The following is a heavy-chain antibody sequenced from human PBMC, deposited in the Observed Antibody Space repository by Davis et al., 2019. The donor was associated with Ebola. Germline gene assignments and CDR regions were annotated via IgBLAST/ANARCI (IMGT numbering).Heavy chain of an antibody. J-gene: IGHJ2*01. CDR1: GGSVSRGSYY. CDR3: ARGTYDGGRLDWYFDL. Sequence: SETLSLTCTVSGGSVSRGSYYWSWIRQPPGKGLEWIGYIYYSGSTYYNPSLKSRVTISVDTSKNQFSLKLSSVTAADTAVYYCARGTYDGGRLDWYFDLWGRGTLVTVSS. V-gene: IGHV4-61*01. D-gene: IGHD2-15*01. CDR2: IYYSGST.